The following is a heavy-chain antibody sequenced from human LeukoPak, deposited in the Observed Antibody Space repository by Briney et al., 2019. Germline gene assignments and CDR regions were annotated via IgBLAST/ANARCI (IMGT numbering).Heavy chain of an antibody. J-gene: IGHJ4*02. Sequence: PGGSLRLSCAASGFIFSTYAMHWVRQAPGKGLEWMGTISSDGSDKHYADSVEGRFTISRDNSKNLLSLQTNSLTSEDTAVYYCARETRGNDYWGQGTLVTVSS. CDR2: ISSDGSDK. CDR1: GFIFSTYA. V-gene: IGHV3-30*04. CDR3: ARETRGNDY. D-gene: IGHD3-10*01.